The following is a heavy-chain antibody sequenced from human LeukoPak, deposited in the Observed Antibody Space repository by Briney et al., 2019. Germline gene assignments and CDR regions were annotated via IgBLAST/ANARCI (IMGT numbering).Heavy chain of an antibody. CDR2: IKEDGSEK. V-gene: IGHV3-7*01. J-gene: IGHJ4*02. CDR3: ARDAFDVAVAGTDY. D-gene: IGHD6-19*01. CDR1: VFTFSNYW. Sequence: GGSLRLSCAASVFTFSNYWMSWVRQAPGKGLEWVANIKEDGSEKNYVDSVKGRFTISRDNADNSLYLQVNSLRVEDTAVYYCARDAFDVAVAGTDYWGQGTLVTVSS.